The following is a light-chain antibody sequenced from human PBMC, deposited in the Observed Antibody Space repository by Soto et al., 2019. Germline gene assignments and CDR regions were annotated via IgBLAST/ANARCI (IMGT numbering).Light chain of an antibody. J-gene: IGKJ4*01. V-gene: IGKV3-15*01. CDR1: QSVNNN. CDR3: QQYTTWPPLP. CDR2: GAF. Sequence: EVVMTQSPATLSVSPGDRATLSCRAIQSVNNNLAWYQQKPGQAPRLLIYGAFTRDTGIPARFSGSGSGTEFTLTVSSLQSDDFAVYYCQQYTTWPPLPFGGGTKVEIK.